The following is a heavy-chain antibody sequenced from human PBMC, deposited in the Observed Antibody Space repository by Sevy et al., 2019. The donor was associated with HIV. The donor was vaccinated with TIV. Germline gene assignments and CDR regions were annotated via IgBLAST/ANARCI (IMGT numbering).Heavy chain of an antibody. V-gene: IGHV3-23*01. CDR2: LSGSGGST. CDR1: GFTFSSYA. J-gene: IGHJ3*02. D-gene: IGHD1-26*01. CDR3: AKDRVWELGDAFDI. Sequence: GGSLRLSCVASGFTFSSYAMNWVRQAPGKGLEWVSGLSGSGGSTKYADSVKGRFTISRDNSKNTLYLQMNSLRAEDTAVYYCAKDRVWELGDAFDIWGHGTMVTVSS.